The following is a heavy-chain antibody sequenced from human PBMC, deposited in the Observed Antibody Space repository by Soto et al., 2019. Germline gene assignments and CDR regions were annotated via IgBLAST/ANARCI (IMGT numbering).Heavy chain of an antibody. V-gene: IGHV3-11*01. Sequence: GGSLRLSCAASGFTFSDYYMSWIRQAPGKGLEWVSYISSSGSTIYYADSVKGRFTISRDNAKNSLYLQMNSLRAEDTAVYYCARDLPPILGYCSGGSCYSDYWGQGTLVTVSS. CDR1: GFTFSDYY. CDR2: ISSSGSTI. D-gene: IGHD2-15*01. CDR3: ARDLPPILGYCSGGSCYSDY. J-gene: IGHJ4*02.